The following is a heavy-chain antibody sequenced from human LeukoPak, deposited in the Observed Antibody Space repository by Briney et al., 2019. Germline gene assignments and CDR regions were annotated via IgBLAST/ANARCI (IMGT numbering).Heavy chain of an antibody. CDR1: GFTFSSYW. CDR2: INSDGSST. J-gene: IGHJ4*02. Sequence: PGGSLRLSCAASGFTFSSYWMHWVRQAPGKGLVWVSRINSDGSSTSYANSVKGRFTISRDNAKNTLYLQMNTLRAEDTAVYYCVSIPGDWGQGILVTVSS. D-gene: IGHD7-27*01. V-gene: IGHV3-74*01. CDR3: VSIPGD.